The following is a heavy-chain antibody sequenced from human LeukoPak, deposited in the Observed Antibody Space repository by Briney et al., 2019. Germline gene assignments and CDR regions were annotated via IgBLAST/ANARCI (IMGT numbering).Heavy chain of an antibody. CDR1: GFTFSSYA. CDR2: ISGSGGST. D-gene: IGHD2-21*02. Sequence: GSLRLSCAASGFTFSSYAMSWVRQAPGKGLEWVSAISGSGGSTYYADSVKGRFTISRDNSKNTLYLQMNSLRAEDTAVYYCARKATLTGIPGWSDPWGQGTLVTVSS. CDR3: ARKATLTGIPGWSDP. V-gene: IGHV3-23*01. J-gene: IGHJ5*02.